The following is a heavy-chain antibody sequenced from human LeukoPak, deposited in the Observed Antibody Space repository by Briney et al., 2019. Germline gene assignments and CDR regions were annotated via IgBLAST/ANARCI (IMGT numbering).Heavy chain of an antibody. CDR3: ARAAMVRGVPIYYFDY. Sequence: PSETLSLTCTVSGGSISSYYWSWIRQPPGKGLEWIGHIYYSGSTNYNPSLKSRVTISVDTSKNQFSLKLSSVTAADTAVYYCARAAMVRGVPIYYFDYWGQGTLVTVSS. CDR1: GGSISSYY. J-gene: IGHJ4*02. D-gene: IGHD3-10*01. V-gene: IGHV4-59*01. CDR2: IYYSGST.